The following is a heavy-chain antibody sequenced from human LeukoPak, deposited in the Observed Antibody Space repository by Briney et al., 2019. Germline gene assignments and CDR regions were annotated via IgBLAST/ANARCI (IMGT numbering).Heavy chain of an antibody. Sequence: GGPLRLSCVASDFAFSSYEMNWVRQAPGKVLESLSSIAGSCFRTFYADCVEGRFTISRDNSKNTLYLQMNSLRAEDTAVYYCAREESTGPGGACGGGCYWARPFDSWGQGTLVTVSS. CDR3: AREESTGPGGACGGGCYWARPFDS. J-gene: IGHJ4*02. CDR2: IAGSCFRT. CDR1: DFAFSSYE. V-gene: IGHV3-23*01. D-gene: IGHD2-21*02.